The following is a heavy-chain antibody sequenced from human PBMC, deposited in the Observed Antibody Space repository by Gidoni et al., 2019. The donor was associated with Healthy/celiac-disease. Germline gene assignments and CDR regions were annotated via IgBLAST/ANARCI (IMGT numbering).Heavy chain of an antibody. V-gene: IGHV4-59*08. CDR2: IYYSGST. CDR1: GGSISSYY. CDR3: ARTRYSSSSGGAFDI. D-gene: IGHD6-13*01. Sequence: SGPGLVKPSETLSLPCPVSGGSISSYYWTWIRQPPGKGLEWIGYIYYSGSTNYNTPLKSRVTISVDTSKNQFSLKLSSVTAADTAVYYCARTRYSSSSGGAFDIWGQGTMVTVSS. J-gene: IGHJ3*02.